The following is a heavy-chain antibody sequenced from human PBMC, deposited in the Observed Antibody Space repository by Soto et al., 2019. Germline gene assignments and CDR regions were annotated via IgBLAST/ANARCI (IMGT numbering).Heavy chain of an antibody. CDR1: GVSPSPRGMS. J-gene: IGHJ4*02. CDR3: ARISRSYQKGFDS. D-gene: IGHD1-26*01. V-gene: IGHV2-70*01. CDR2: IDLGDDV. Sequence: ESGPTLLNPKHPPTLTCIFSGVSPSPRGMSGSGMHQPTGNGLEWFALIDLGDDVYYSTSLKTRLTISRDTSKDLVVLIMTHMDPLDTATYYCARISRSYQKGFDSWGQGTLVTVSS.